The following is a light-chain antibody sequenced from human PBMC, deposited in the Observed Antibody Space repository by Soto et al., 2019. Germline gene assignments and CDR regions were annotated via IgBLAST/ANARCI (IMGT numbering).Light chain of an antibody. Sequence: EIVMTQSPAILSVSPGERATLSCRASQSVSSDLAWYQQKPGQAPRLLIYDASTGATGIPARFSGSGSGTEFNLIITSLQSEDFVVDYGQQYKKWPFTFGGGNKVEIK. J-gene: IGKJ4*01. CDR3: QQYKKWPFT. CDR1: QSVSSD. V-gene: IGKV3D-15*01. CDR2: DAS.